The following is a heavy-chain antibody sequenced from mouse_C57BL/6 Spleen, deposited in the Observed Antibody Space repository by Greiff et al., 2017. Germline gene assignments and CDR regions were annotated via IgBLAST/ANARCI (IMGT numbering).Heavy chain of an antibody. CDR2: INPNNGGT. Sequence: VQLQQSGPELVKPGASVKMSCKASGYTFTDYNMHWVKQSHGKSLEWIGYINPNNGGTSYNQKFKGKATLTVNKSSSTAYMELRSLTSEDSAVYYCARELSYFFYFDYWGQGTTLTVSS. J-gene: IGHJ2*01. V-gene: IGHV1-22*01. CDR1: GYTFTDYN. D-gene: IGHD1-1*01. CDR3: ARELSYFFYFDY.